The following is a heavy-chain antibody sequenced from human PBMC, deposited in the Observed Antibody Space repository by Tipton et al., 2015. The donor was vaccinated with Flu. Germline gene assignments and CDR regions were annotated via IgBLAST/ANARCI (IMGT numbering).Heavy chain of an antibody. V-gene: IGHV4-59*07. CDR1: GGSISSYY. J-gene: IGHJ5*02. CDR3: ARRHYSNYVSDPKNWFDP. D-gene: IGHD4-11*01. Sequence: TLSLTCTVSGGSISSYYWSWIRQPPGKGLEWIGYIHYSGNTDYNPSLQSRVTISVDTPKNQFSLKLNSVTAADTAVYYCARRHYSNYVSDPKNWFDPWGQGFLVTVSS. CDR2: IHYSGNT.